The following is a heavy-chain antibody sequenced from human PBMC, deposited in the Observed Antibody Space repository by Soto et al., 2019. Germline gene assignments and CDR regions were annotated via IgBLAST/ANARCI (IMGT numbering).Heavy chain of an antibody. CDR3: ARPRGYCSGGSCYKTFPFDY. CDR2: IIPIFGAA. D-gene: IGHD2-15*01. V-gene: IGHV1-69*01. J-gene: IGHJ4*02. Sequence: QVQLVQSGAEVKKPGSSVKVSCKASGGTFSSYAISWVRQAPGQGLEWMGGIIPIFGAANYAQKFQGRVTITADESTSTAYMELSSLRSEDTAVYYCARPRGYCSGGSCYKTFPFDYWGQGTLVTVSS. CDR1: GGTFSSYA.